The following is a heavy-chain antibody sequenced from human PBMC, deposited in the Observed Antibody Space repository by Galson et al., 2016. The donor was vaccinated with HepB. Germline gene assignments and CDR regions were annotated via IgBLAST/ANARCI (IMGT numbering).Heavy chain of an antibody. CDR3: ARHVVAWELRERYYFDY. J-gene: IGHJ4*02. V-gene: IGHV4-39*01. D-gene: IGHD1-26*01. CDR1: GGSISSSSYY. Sequence: LSLTCTVSGGSISSSSYYWGWIRQPPGKGLEWIGSIYYSGSTYYNPSLKSRVTISVDTSKNQFSLKLSSVTAADTAVYYCARHVVAWELRERYYFDYWGQGTLVTVSS. CDR2: IYYSGST.